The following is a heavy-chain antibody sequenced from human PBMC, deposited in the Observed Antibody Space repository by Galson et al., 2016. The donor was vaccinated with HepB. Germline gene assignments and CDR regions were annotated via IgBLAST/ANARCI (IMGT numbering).Heavy chain of an antibody. J-gene: IGHJ4*02. D-gene: IGHD2-8*01. Sequence: TLSLTCTVSGGSIGSGDYYWSWIRQPAGKGLEWIGRIFTTGSTNYNPSLKSRVSISADVSNNQFSLKMSSVTAADTAVYYCARVECTNGNYQNPIDYWGQGTLVTVSS. V-gene: IGHV4-61*02. CDR2: IFTTGST. CDR1: GGSIGSGDYY. CDR3: ARVECTNGNYQNPIDY.